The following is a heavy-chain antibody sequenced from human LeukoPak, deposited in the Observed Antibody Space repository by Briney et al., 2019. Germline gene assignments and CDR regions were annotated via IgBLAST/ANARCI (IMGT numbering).Heavy chain of an antibody. J-gene: IGHJ6*02. Sequence: GGSLRLSCAASGFTFSSYWMHWVRQAPGKGLVWVSRINSDGSSTSYADSVKGRFTISRDNAVNTLYLQMNSLRAEDTAVYYCAMVRGYYYHGLDVWGQGTTVTVSS. CDR1: GFTFSSYW. CDR2: INSDGSST. CDR3: AMVRGYYYHGLDV. D-gene: IGHD3-10*01. V-gene: IGHV3-74*01.